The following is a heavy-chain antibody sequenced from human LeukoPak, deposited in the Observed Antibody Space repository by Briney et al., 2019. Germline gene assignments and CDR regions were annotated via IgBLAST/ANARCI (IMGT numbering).Heavy chain of an antibody. CDR2: ISSSSSTI. V-gene: IGHV3-48*01. CDR3: ARDRGSGNYGARFFDY. CDR1: GFTFSSYS. Sequence: GGSLRLSCAASGFTFSSYSMNWVRQAPGKGLEWVSYISSSSSTIYYADSVKGRFTISRDNAKNSLYLQMNSLRAVDTAVYYCARDRGSGNYGARFFDYWGQGTLVTVSS. J-gene: IGHJ4*02. D-gene: IGHD1-26*01.